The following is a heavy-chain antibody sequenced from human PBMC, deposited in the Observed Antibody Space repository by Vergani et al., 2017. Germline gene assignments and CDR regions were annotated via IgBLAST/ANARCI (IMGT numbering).Heavy chain of an antibody. J-gene: IGHJ6*03. V-gene: IGHV3-7*01. D-gene: IGHD6-13*01. Sequence: EVQLVESGGGLVQPGGSLRLSCAASGFTFSSYWMSWVRQAPGKGLEWVANIKQDGSEKYYVDSVKGRFTISRDNAKNSLYLQMNSLRAEDTAVYYCARLSGYSSSWYTAYYYYYYMDVWGKGP. CDR2: IKQDGSEK. CDR1: GFTFSSYW. CDR3: ARLSGYSSSWYTAYYYYYYMDV.